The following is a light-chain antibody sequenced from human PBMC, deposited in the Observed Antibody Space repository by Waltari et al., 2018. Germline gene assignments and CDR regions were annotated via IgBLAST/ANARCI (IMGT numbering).Light chain of an antibody. CDR3: SSHTSTVPHV. Sequence: QSALTQPASVSGSPGQSVSISCTGTSNDVGGYGYVSWYQQFPGKAPKLMIYEVPYRPSGVSSRFSGSKSGNTASLTISGLQAEDEAVYYCSSHTSTVPHVFGTGTKVTVV. CDR1: SNDVGGYGY. V-gene: IGLV2-14*01. J-gene: IGLJ1*01. CDR2: EVP.